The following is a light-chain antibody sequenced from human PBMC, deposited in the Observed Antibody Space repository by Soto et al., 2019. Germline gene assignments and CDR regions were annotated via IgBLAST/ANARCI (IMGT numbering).Light chain of an antibody. V-gene: IGKV1-39*01. CDR3: LQSHCAPLI. CDR2: AAS. Sequence: DVQMTQSPSSLSASVGDRVTISCRSSQNIGTHLNWYQHKPGRAPKLLIYAASTLQSEVPSRFSGSGSGTAFTLTISGLQPEDVATESCLQSHCAPLIFGGGTKVEIK. CDR1: QNIGTH. J-gene: IGKJ4*01.